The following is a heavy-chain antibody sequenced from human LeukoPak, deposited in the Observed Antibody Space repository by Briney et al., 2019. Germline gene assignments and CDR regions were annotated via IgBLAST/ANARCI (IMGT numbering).Heavy chain of an antibody. Sequence: GGSLRLSCAASGFTFSSYAMSWVRQAPGKGLERVSVIGGSGGGTYYADSVKGRFTISRDNSKNTLYLQMNSLRAEDTAVYYCAKRSMTTVTVDYWGQGTLVTVSS. J-gene: IGHJ4*02. CDR2: IGGSGGGT. CDR3: AKRSMTTVTVDY. V-gene: IGHV3-23*01. D-gene: IGHD4-17*01. CDR1: GFTFSSYA.